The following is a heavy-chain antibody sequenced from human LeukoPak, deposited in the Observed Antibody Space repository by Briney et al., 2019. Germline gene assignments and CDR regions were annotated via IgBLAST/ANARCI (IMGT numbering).Heavy chain of an antibody. Sequence: GASVKVSCKASGYTFTGYYMHWVRQAPGQGLEWMGWINPNSGGTNYAQKFQGRVTMTRDTSISTAYMELSRLRSDDTAVYYCARWGPYYYDSSGYGHFEYWGQGTLVTVSS. J-gene: IGHJ4*02. CDR2: INPNSGGT. V-gene: IGHV1-2*02. D-gene: IGHD3-22*01. CDR1: GYTFTGYY. CDR3: ARWGPYYYDSSGYGHFEY.